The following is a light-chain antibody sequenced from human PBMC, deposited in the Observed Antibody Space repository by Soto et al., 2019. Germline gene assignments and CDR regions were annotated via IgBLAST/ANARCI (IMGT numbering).Light chain of an antibody. CDR1: QRVYSN. CDR3: QQYTNWPPNT. J-gene: IGKJ5*01. V-gene: IGKV3-15*01. Sequence: EILMTQSPDTLSVSPGESATLSCRASQRVYSNLAWYQQRPGQAPRLLIYGASTRATGVPARFSGRRSGTEFTLTISSLQSEDFAVYYCQQYTNWPPNTFGQGTRLEMK. CDR2: GAS.